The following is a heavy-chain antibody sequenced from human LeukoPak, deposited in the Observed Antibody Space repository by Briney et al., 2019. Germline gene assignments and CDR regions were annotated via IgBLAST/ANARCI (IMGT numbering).Heavy chain of an antibody. CDR1: GGSISSGSYY. D-gene: IGHD3-3*01. J-gene: IGHJ6*03. V-gene: IGHV4-61*02. CDR3: AGVGLWSGYYSHYYYYYMDV. CDR2: IYTSGST. Sequence: SQTLSLTCTVSGGSISSGSYYWSWIRQPAGKGLEWIGRIYTSGSTNYNPSLKSRVTMSVDTSKNQFSLKLSSVTAADTAVYYCAGVGLWSGYYSHYYYYYMDVCGKGTTVTVSS.